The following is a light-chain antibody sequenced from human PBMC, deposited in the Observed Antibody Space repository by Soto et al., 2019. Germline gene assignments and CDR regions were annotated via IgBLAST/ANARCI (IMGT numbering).Light chain of an antibody. CDR3: QQYYSYTFT. Sequence: AIRMTQSPSSFSASTGDRVTITCRASQGISSYLAWYQQKPGKAPKLLIYAASTLQSGVPSRFSGSGSGTDFNLTISCLQSEDFATSYCQQYYSYTFTLGPGTKVYIK. J-gene: IGKJ3*01. V-gene: IGKV1-8*01. CDR1: QGISSY. CDR2: AAS.